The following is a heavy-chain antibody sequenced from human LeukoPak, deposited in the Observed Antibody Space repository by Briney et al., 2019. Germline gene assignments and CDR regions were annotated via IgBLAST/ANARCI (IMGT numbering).Heavy chain of an antibody. CDR3: ASGPVVTAITLNIDWYFDL. CDR2: IIPIFGTA. CDR1: GGTFSSCA. V-gene: IGHV1-69*05. D-gene: IGHD2-21*02. Sequence: SVKVSCKASGGTFSSCAISWVRQAPGQGLEWMGGIIPIFGTANYAQKFQGRVTITTDESTSTAYMELSSLRSEDTAVYYCASGPVVTAITLNIDWYFDLWGRGTLVTVSS. J-gene: IGHJ2*01.